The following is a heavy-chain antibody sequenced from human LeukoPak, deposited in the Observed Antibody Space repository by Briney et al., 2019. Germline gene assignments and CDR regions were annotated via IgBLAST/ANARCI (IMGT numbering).Heavy chain of an antibody. Sequence: SVKVSCKASGGTFSSYAISWVRQAPGQGLEWMGGIIPIFGTTNYAQKFQGRVTITADESTSTAYMELSSLRSEDTAVYYCARGGSRQLVHYYGMDVWGQGTTVTVSS. V-gene: IGHV1-69*13. CDR1: GGTFSSYA. J-gene: IGHJ6*02. D-gene: IGHD6-6*01. CDR2: IIPIFGTT. CDR3: ARGGSRQLVHYYGMDV.